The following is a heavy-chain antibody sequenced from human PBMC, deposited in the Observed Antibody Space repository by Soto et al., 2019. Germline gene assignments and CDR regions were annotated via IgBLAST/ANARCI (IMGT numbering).Heavy chain of an antibody. V-gene: IGHV3-7*05. CDR3: ARDIMGGTFDI. Sequence: GGSLRLSCAASGFTFVNYWMNWVRQAPGKGLEWVANINVDGSEKYFVDSVRGRFTISRDNAKNSLFLQMNSLRAEDAAVYYCARDIMGGTFDIWGQGTMVTVSS. CDR2: INVDGSEK. CDR1: GFTFVNYW. D-gene: IGHD2-8*01. J-gene: IGHJ3*02.